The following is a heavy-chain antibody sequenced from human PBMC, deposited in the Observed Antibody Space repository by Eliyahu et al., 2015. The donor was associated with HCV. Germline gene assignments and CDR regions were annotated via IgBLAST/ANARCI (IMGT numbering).Heavy chain of an antibody. Sequence: QMEMVESGGGIVQPGGSLRLSCXASXFVXSTLAMHWVRQVPGKGLEXVAFIWYDGGNAFYADSVKGRFTISRDNSENTLYLQMRSLRVEDTAVYYCTRDRLYDRWNYFDLWGRGTLVTVSS. V-gene: IGHV3-33*01. CDR2: IWYDGGNA. D-gene: IGHD4/OR15-4a*01. CDR3: TRDRLYDRWNYFDL. CDR1: XFVXSTLA. J-gene: IGHJ4*02.